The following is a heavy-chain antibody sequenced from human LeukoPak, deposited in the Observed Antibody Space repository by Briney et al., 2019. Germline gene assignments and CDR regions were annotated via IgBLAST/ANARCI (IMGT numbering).Heavy chain of an antibody. D-gene: IGHD5-18*01. V-gene: IGHV4-59*01. CDR1: GGSISSYY. CDR2: IYSSGST. Sequence: SETLSLTCTVSGGSISSYYWSWIRQPAGKGLEWIGYIYSSGSTNYNPSLKSRATISVDTSRNQFSLKLSSVTTADTAVYYCARGYGYYFESWGQGTLVTVSS. CDR3: ARGYGYYFES. J-gene: IGHJ4*02.